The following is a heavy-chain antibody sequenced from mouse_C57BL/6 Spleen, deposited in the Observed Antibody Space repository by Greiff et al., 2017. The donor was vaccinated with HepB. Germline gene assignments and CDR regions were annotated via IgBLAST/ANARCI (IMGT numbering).Heavy chain of an antibody. CDR2: IYPGDGDT. V-gene: IGHV1-80*01. Sequence: VQLQQSGAELVKPGASVKISCKASGYAFSSYWMNWVKQRPGKGLEWIGQIYPGDGDTNYNGKFKGKATLTADKSSSTAYMQLSSLTSEDSAVYFCARTPYYGSSSWFAYWGQGTLVTVSA. D-gene: IGHD1-1*01. CDR1: GYAFSSYW. CDR3: ARTPYYGSSSWFAY. J-gene: IGHJ3*01.